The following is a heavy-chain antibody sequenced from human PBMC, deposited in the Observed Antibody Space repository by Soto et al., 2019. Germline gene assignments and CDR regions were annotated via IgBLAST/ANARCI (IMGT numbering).Heavy chain of an antibody. CDR1: GGTFSSYA. D-gene: IGHD6-6*01. V-gene: IGHV1-69*13. J-gene: IGHJ6*02. Sequence: SVKVSCKASGGTFSSYAISWVRQAPGQGLEWMGGIIPIFGTANYAQKFQGRVTITADESTRPAYMELSSLRSEDTAGYYCAPPPRASIAAKDDYYYGTDVWGQGPRV. CDR3: APPPRASIAAKDDYYYGTDV. CDR2: IIPIFGTA.